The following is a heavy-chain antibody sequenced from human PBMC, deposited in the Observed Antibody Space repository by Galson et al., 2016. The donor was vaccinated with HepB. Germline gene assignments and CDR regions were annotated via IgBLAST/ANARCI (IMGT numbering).Heavy chain of an antibody. CDR2: IYYSGST. V-gene: IGHV4-59*01. D-gene: IGHD6-13*01. CDR1: GCFIRNYY. CDR3: ARDRGSAAGFDY. Sequence: ETLSLTCTVSGCFIRNYYWSWIRQPPGKGLEWIAYIYYSGSTNQNPSLKSRVTISVDTSKNQFSLQLRSVTAADTAVYYCARDRGSAAGFDYWGKGTLVTVAS. J-gene: IGHJ4*02.